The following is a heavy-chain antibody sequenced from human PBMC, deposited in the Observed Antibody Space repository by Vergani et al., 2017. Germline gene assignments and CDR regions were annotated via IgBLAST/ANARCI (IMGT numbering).Heavy chain of an antibody. CDR1: GFTFSSYA. J-gene: IGHJ6*03. D-gene: IGHD6-6*01. CDR3: ARGYSSSPNYYYYMDV. V-gene: IGHV3-23*01. CDR2: ISGSGGGT. Sequence: EVQLLESGGGLVQPGGSLRLSCATSGFTFSSYAMTWVRQAPGKGLEWVSAISGSGGGTYYADSVKGRFTISRDNSKNTLYLQMNSLRAEDTAVYYCARGYSSSPNYYYYMDVWGKGTTVTVSS.